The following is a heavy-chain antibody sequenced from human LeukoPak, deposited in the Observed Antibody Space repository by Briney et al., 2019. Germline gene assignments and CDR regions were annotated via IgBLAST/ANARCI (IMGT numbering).Heavy chain of an antibody. CDR3: ARSGPAAGRPDAFDI. V-gene: IGHV4-39*07. J-gene: IGHJ3*02. D-gene: IGHD2-2*01. Sequence: SETLSLTCTLSGDSISSSSFYWAWIRQPPGKGLECIGTIFYSGITYYSSSLKSRVTISVDTSKNQSSLKLSSVTVADTAVYFCARSGPAAGRPDAFDIWGQGTMVTVSS. CDR2: IFYSGIT. CDR1: GDSISSSSFY.